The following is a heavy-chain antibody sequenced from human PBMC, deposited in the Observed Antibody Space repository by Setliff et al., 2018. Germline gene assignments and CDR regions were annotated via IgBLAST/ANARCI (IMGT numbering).Heavy chain of an antibody. Sequence: SVKVSCKASGGTFSSCAISWVRQAPGQGLEWMGGIIPIFGTANYAQKFQGRVTITADESTSTAYMELSSLRSEDTAVYYCASSRDYNFWSGYYSPLDYWGQGTLVTVSS. CDR3: ASSRDYNFWSGYYSPLDY. D-gene: IGHD3-3*01. CDR1: GGTFSSCA. J-gene: IGHJ4*02. CDR2: IIPIFGTA. V-gene: IGHV1-69*13.